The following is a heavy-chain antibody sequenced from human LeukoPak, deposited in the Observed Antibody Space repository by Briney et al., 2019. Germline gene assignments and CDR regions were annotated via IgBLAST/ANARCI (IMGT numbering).Heavy chain of an antibody. CDR1: GYTFTSYG. V-gene: IGHV1-3*01. Sequence: ASVKVSCKASGYTFTSYGISWVRQAPGQRLEWMGWINAGNGNTKYSQKFQGRVTITRDTSASTAYMELSSLRSEDTAVYYCARDKKTGFNWFDPWGQGTLVTVSS. CDR3: ARDKKTGFNWFDP. J-gene: IGHJ5*02. D-gene: IGHD3-9*01. CDR2: INAGNGNT.